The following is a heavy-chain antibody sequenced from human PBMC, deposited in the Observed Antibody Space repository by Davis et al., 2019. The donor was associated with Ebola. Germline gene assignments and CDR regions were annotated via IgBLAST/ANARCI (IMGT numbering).Heavy chain of an antibody. V-gene: IGHV3-21*04. CDR2: ISSSSSYI. J-gene: IGHJ6*02. CDR1: GFTFSAYT. CDR3: ASGDGRGNSYDMDV. Sequence: GGSLRLSCAASGFTFSAYTMNWVRQAPGKGLEWVSSISSSSSYIFYADSMKGRFTISRDNAKNSLFLQMNSLRAEDTALYYCASGDGRGNSYDMDVWGQGTTVTVSS. D-gene: IGHD4-23*01.